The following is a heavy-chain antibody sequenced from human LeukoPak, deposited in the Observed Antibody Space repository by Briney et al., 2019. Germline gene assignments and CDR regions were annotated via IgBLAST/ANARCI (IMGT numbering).Heavy chain of an antibody. D-gene: IGHD1-26*01. CDR3: TTVTGSYYPLGY. CDR2: IKSKTDGGTT. V-gene: IGHV3-15*01. J-gene: IGHJ4*02. CDR1: GFTFSNAW. Sequence: GGSLRLSCAASGFTFSNAWMSWVRQAAGKGLEWVGRIKSKTDGGTTDYAAPVKGRFTISRDDSKNTLYLQMDSLKTEDTAVYYCTTVTGSYYPLGYWGQGTLVTVSS.